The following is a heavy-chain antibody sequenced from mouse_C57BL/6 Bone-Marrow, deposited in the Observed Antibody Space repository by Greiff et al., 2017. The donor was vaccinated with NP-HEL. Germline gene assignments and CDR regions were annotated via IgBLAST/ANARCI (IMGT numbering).Heavy chain of an antibody. CDR2: IWRGGST. CDR3: AKSYYYGSSYWYFDV. V-gene: IGHV2-5*01. CDR1: GFSLTSYG. D-gene: IGHD1-1*01. Sequence: VQLQQSGPGLVQPSQSLSITCTVSGFSLTSYGVHWVRQSPGKGLEWLGVIWRGGSTDYNAAFMSRLSITKDNSKSQVFFKMNSLQADDTAIYYYAKSYYYGSSYWYFDVWGTGTTVTVSS. J-gene: IGHJ1*03.